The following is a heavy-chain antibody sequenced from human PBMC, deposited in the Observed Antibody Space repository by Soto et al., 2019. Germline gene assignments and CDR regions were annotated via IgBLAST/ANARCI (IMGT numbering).Heavy chain of an antibody. CDR1: GGSISSGDYY. V-gene: IGHV4-30-4*01. Sequence: QVQLQESGPGLVEPSQTLSLTCTVSGGSISSGDYYWSWIRQPPGKGLEWIGYIYYSESTNYNPSLKSRITISVDTSKNQFSLKLSSVTAADPAVYFCTSTVAAPRSFYSYYGLDVWGQGTTVAVSS. D-gene: IGHD6-6*01. CDR2: IYYSEST. J-gene: IGHJ6*02. CDR3: TSTVAAPRSFYSYYGLDV.